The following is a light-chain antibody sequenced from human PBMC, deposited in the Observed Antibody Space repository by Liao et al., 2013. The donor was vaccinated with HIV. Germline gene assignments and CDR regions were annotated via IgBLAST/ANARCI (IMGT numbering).Light chain of an antibody. V-gene: IGLV3-1*01. CDR2: YDS. J-gene: IGLJ3*02. Sequence: SYDLTQPPSVSVSPGQPASITCSGDKLGDKYAYWYQQKPGQAPVLVIYYDSLRPSGIPERLSGSNSGNTATLTISRVEAGDEADYYCQVWDRSSDHWVFGGGTKLTVL. CDR1: KLGDKY. CDR3: QVWDRSSDHWV.